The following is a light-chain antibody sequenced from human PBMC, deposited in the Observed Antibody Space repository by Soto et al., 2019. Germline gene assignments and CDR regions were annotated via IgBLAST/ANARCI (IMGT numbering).Light chain of an antibody. V-gene: IGKV4-1*01. CDR3: QQYYSTPPT. CDR2: WVY. CDR1: QSGLYSSNNKNS. J-gene: IGKJ4*01. Sequence: DIVMTQSPDSLAVSLGERATINRKSSQSGLYSSNNKNSLAWYQQKPVQPPNLLIYWVYTRESGVPDRFSGSGSGKDFTLTISSLQAEDVAVYYCQQYYSTPPTFGGGTKVEIK.